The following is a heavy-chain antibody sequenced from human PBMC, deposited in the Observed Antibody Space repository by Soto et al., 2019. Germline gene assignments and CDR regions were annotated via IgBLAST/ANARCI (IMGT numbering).Heavy chain of an antibody. CDR1: GYTFNSYY. Sequence: ASVKVSCKASGYTFNSYYIHWVRLAPGQGLEWMGIINPRGGTTTYAQKFQGRLTMTGDTSTSTVYMELSSLRSEDTAMYYCASSPSYGRSWYVIPPDLSHGIDVWGQGTTVTVSS. CDR3: ASSPSYGRSWYVIPPDLSHGIDV. D-gene: IGHD6-13*01. V-gene: IGHV1-46*02. J-gene: IGHJ6*02. CDR2: INPRGGTT.